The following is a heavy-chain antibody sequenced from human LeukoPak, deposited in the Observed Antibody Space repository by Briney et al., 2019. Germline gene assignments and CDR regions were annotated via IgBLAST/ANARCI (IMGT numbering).Heavy chain of an antibody. CDR2: ISAYNGNT. V-gene: IGHV1-18*01. Sequence: ASVKVSCKASGYTFTSYGISWVRQAPGQGLEWMGWISAYNGNTNYAQKLQGRGTMTTDTSTSTAYMELRSLRSDDTAVYYCARDQHDGGNSPFDYWGQGTLVTVSS. J-gene: IGHJ4*02. D-gene: IGHD4-23*01. CDR1: GYTFTSYG. CDR3: ARDQHDGGNSPFDY.